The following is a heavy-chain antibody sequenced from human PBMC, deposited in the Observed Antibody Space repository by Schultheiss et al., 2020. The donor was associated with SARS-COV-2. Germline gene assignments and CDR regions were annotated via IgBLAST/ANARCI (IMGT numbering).Heavy chain of an antibody. Sequence: SETLSLTCAVSGGSISSGGYSWSWIRQPPGKGLEWIGYIYHSGSTYYNPSLKSRVTMSVDTSKNQFSLKLSSVTASDTAVYYCARDLTDGSKDYWGQGTLVTVSS. CDR3: ARDLTDGSKDY. CDR2: IYHSGST. J-gene: IGHJ4*02. V-gene: IGHV4-30-2*01. D-gene: IGHD5-24*01. CDR1: GGSISSGGYS.